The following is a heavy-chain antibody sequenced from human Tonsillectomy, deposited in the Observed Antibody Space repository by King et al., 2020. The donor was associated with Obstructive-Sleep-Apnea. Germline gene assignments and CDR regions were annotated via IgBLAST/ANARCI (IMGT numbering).Heavy chain of an antibody. CDR2: ISSSSSYI. V-gene: IGHV3-21*01. D-gene: IGHD2-8*02. Sequence: QLVQSGGGLVKPGGSLRLSCAASGFTFSSYSMNWVRQAPGKGLEWVSSISSSSSYIYYADSVKGRFTISRDNAKNSLYLQMNSLRAEDTAVYYCAREPGGYGYYGMDVWGQGTTVTVSS. CDR3: AREPGGYGYYGMDV. J-gene: IGHJ6*02. CDR1: GFTFSSYS.